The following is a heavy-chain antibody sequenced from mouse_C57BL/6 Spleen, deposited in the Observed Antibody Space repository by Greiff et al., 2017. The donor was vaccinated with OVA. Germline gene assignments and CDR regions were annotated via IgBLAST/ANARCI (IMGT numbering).Heavy chain of an antibody. V-gene: IGHV5-9*01. CDR2: ISGGGGST. D-gene: IGHD4-1*01. J-gene: IGHJ4*01. Sequence: VLFVESGGGLVKPGGSLKLSCAASGFTFSSYTMSWVRQTPEKGLEWVATISGGGGSTYYPDSVKGRFTISRDNAKNTLYLQISSLRSEDTALYYCARHGRGAMDYWGQGTSVTVSS. CDR1: GFTFSSYT. CDR3: ARHGRGAMDY.